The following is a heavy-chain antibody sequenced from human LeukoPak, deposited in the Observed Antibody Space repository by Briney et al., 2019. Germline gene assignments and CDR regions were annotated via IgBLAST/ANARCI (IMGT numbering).Heavy chain of an antibody. CDR1: GFTFSSYA. Sequence: GGSLRLSCAASGFTFSSYAMSWVRQAPGKGLEWVSAISGSGGSTYYADSVKGRFTISRDNSKNTLYLQMNSLRAEDTAVYYCAKSRDGYNYRNYFDYWGQGTLVTVSS. CDR3: AKSRDGYNYRNYFDY. V-gene: IGHV3-23*01. CDR2: ISGSGGST. D-gene: IGHD5-24*01. J-gene: IGHJ4*02.